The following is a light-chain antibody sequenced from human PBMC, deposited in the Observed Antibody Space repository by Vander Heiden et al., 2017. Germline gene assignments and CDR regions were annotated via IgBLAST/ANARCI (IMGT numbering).Light chain of an antibody. CDR2: GAS. J-gene: IGKJ1*01. CDR1: QSVSSSY. Sequence: EIVLTQSPGTLSLSPGERATLSCRASQSVSSSYLAWYQQKPGQAPRLLIYGASSSATGIPDRFSGSGSGTDFTLTISRLEPEDIAVYYCQQYGSSRSTFGQGTKVEIK. V-gene: IGKV3-20*01. CDR3: QQYGSSRST.